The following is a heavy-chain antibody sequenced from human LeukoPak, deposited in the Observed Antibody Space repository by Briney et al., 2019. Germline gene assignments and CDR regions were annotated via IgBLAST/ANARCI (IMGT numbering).Heavy chain of an antibody. J-gene: IGHJ4*02. Sequence: PGGSLRLSCAASGFTVSSNYMSWVRQAPGKGLEWVANINRDGSAKCFVDSVKGRFTIYRDNAKNSLYLQMNSLRAEDTAVYYCARVDPSSSGWYDYWGQGALVTVSS. CDR3: ARVDPSSSGWYDY. CDR2: INRDGSAK. CDR1: GFTVSSNY. V-gene: IGHV3-7*05. D-gene: IGHD6-19*01.